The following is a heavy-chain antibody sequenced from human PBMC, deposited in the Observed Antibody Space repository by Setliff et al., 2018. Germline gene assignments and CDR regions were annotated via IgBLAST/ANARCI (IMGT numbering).Heavy chain of an antibody. Sequence: SLRLSCSVSGITFINAWMTWVRQAPGKGLEWVSAMSGSGGSINYADSVKGRFTISRDNSKNTLYLQMDSLRDDDTAVYYCAKPTQGQLALGAWGQGTLVTVSS. J-gene: IGHJ5*02. CDR1: GITFINAW. D-gene: IGHD1-1*01. V-gene: IGHV3-23*01. CDR3: AKPTQGQLALGA. CDR2: MSGSGGSI.